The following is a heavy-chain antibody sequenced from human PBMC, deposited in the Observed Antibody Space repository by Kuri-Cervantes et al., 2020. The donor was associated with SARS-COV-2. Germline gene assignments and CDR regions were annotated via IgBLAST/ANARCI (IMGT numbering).Heavy chain of an antibody. D-gene: IGHD3-10*01. CDR1: GLTSSSRS. J-gene: IGHJ5*02. V-gene: IGHV3-48*02. CDR2: IDASGKSR. Sequence: GGSLRLSCAVSGLTSSSRSMNWVRQAPGMGLEWVSHIDASGKSRYYIDSVQGRFTISRDNARNSLYLQMNSLTEEDPAVYYCARVVWGVSVHWFEPWGQGTLVTVSS. CDR3: ARVVWGVSVHWFEP.